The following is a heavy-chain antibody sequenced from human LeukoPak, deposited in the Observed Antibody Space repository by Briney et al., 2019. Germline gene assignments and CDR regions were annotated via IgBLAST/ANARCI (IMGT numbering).Heavy chain of an antibody. D-gene: IGHD2-8*01. CDR3: ARDQDVVVMLGIIAYDAFDV. J-gene: IGHJ3*01. CDR1: GFTFSNYW. V-gene: IGHV3-7*01. CDR2: IKQDGSDK. Sequence: GGSLRLSCAASGFTFSNYWMTWVRQAPGKGLEWVANIKQDGSDKYYVDSVKGRFTISGDNAKNSLYLEMNSLRADDTAVYYCARDQDVVVMLGIIAYDAFDVWGQGTLVTVSS.